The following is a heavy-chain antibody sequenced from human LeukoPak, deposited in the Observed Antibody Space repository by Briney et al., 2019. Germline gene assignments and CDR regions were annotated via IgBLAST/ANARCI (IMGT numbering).Heavy chain of an antibody. J-gene: IGHJ6*03. Sequence: PSETLSLTCTVYGESFSDYYWNWVRQPPGKGLEWIGEIDNSGRINYNPSLGSRVTISVDTSENQFSLKVNSVTAADTAVYYCARGQLWDHYYYMDVWGTGTTVTVSS. CDR2: IDNSGRI. D-gene: IGHD3-10*01. V-gene: IGHV4-34*01. CDR3: ARGQLWDHYYYMDV. CDR1: GESFSDYY.